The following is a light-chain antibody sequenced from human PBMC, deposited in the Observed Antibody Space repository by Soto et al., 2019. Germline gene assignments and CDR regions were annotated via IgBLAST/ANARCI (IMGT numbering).Light chain of an antibody. CDR1: SSDIGGYYF. J-gene: IGLJ1*01. Sequence: QSAPTQPASVSVSPGQSITISCSGRSSDIGGYYFVSWNQQHGDNAPKLIIYEVSQRPSGLSNRFSGSKSGNTASLTISGLQAEDDADYYCSSFTTRCDVFGSGTKVTV. V-gene: IGLV2-14*03. CDR3: SSFTTRCDV. CDR2: EVS.